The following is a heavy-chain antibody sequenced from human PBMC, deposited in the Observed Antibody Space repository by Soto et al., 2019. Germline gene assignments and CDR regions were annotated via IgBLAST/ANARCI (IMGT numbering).Heavy chain of an antibody. CDR1: GFSLSPSGVG. CDR2: IYWDDDK. D-gene: IGHD3-22*01. J-gene: IGHJ4*01. CDR3: ALSYSYFDTSGYPPLDY. Sequence: QITLKESGPTLVKPTQTLTLTCTFSGFSLSPSGVGVNWIRQPPGKALEWLAVIYWDDDKRYSQSLKSRLSITKDTSKSQVVLRMTNMDPVDTATYYCALSYSYFDTSGYPPLDYWGQGTLVTVSS. V-gene: IGHV2-5*02.